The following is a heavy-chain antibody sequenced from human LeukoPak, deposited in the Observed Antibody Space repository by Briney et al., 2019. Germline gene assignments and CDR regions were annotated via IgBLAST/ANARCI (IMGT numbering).Heavy chain of an antibody. D-gene: IGHD3-22*01. V-gene: IGHV5-10-1*01. Sequence: GESLEISCKGSGYSFISYWISWVRQMPGKGLEWMGRIDPSDSYTNYSPSFQGHVTISADKSISTAYLQWSSLKASDTAMYYCARHGGYSDWYFDLWGRGTLVTVSS. CDR3: ARHGGYSDWYFDL. CDR2: IDPSDSYT. CDR1: GYSFISYW. J-gene: IGHJ2*01.